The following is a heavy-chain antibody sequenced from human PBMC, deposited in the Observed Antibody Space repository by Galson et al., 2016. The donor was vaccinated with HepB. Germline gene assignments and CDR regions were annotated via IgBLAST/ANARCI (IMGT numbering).Heavy chain of an antibody. D-gene: IGHD6-13*01. V-gene: IGHV3-30*03. CDR1: GFTFSNYG. CDR2: DSMDGRRK. CDR3: ARYLGIPAEPWGYGMDV. J-gene: IGHJ6*02. Sequence: SLRLSCAGSGFTFSNYGMHWVRQAPGKGLEWVAADSMDGRRKFYADSVKGRFTISRDNSNNMLFLQMSSLRSEDTAVYYCARYLGIPAEPWGYGMDVWGQGTTVTVSS.